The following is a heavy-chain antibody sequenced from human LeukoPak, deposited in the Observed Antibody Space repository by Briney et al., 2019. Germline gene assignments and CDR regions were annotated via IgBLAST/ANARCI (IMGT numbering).Heavy chain of an antibody. V-gene: IGHV4-38-2*02. CDR2: IYHSGST. J-gene: IGHJ4*02. D-gene: IGHD3-22*01. Sequence: SETLSLTCTVSGYSISSGYYWGWIRQPPGKGLEWIGSIYHSGSTYYNPSLKSRVTISVDTSKNQFSLKLSSVTAADTAVYYCARHLIDSSGYQYFDYWGQGTLVTVSS. CDR1: GYSISSGYY. CDR3: ARHLIDSSGYQYFDY.